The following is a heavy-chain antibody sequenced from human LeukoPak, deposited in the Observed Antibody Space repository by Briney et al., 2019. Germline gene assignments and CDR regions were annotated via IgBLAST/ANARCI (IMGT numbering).Heavy chain of an antibody. D-gene: IGHD1-26*01. J-gene: IGHJ4*02. CDR2: IKQDGSEK. CDR1: GLTFSSHW. Sequence: GGSLRLSCAASGLTFSSHWMSWVRQAPGKGLEWVANIKQDGSEKYYVDSVKGRFTISRDNAKNSLYLQMTSLRAEDTAVYYCARDKIVGATNLDYWGQGTLVAVSS. V-gene: IGHV3-7*01. CDR3: ARDKIVGATNLDY.